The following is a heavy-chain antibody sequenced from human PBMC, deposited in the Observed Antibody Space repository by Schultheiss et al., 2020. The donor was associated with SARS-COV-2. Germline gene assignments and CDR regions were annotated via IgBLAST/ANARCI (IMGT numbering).Heavy chain of an antibody. J-gene: IGHJ4*02. Sequence: GGSLRLSCAASGFTFSDYYMSWIRQAPGKGLEWVSYISSSGSTIYYADSVKGRFTISRDNSKNTLYLQMNSLRAEDTAVYYCARAKPEWLLLPFDYWGQGTLVTVSS. D-gene: IGHD3-22*01. V-gene: IGHV3-11*04. CDR2: ISSSGSTI. CDR3: ARAKPEWLLLPFDY. CDR1: GFTFSDYY.